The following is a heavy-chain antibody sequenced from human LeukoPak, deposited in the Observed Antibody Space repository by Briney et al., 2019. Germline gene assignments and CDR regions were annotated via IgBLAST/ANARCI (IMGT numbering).Heavy chain of an antibody. Sequence: GESLKISCKGPGYSFTSYWIGWVRQMPGKGLECMGIIYPGDVDTRYSPSFEGQVTISADKSISTAYLQWSSLKASDTAMYYCARQGHDFGDFDDYWGQGTLVTVSS. J-gene: IGHJ4*02. V-gene: IGHV5-51*01. D-gene: IGHD4-17*01. CDR1: GYSFTSYW. CDR2: IYPGDVDT. CDR3: ARQGHDFGDFDDY.